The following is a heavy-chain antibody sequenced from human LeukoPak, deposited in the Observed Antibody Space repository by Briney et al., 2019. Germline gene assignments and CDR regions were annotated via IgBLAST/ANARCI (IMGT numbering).Heavy chain of an antibody. J-gene: IGHJ4*02. D-gene: IGHD6-13*01. CDR1: GYTLTELS. CDR2: FDPEDGET. Sequence: VAXXKVSCKVSGYTLTELSMHWVRQAPGKGLEWMGGFDPEDGETIYAQKFQGRVTMTEDTSTDTAYMELSSLRSEDTAVYYCATASYSSSWYALDYWGQGTLVTVSS. V-gene: IGHV1-24*01. CDR3: ATASYSSSWYALDY.